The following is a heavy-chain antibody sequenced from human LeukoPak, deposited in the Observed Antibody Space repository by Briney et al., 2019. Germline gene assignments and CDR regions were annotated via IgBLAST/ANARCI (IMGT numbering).Heavy chain of an antibody. D-gene: IGHD1-26*01. V-gene: IGHV1-2*02. CDR3: ARDGPGPSGSYIDY. J-gene: IGHJ4*02. CDR1: GYTFTGYY. Sequence: ASVKVSCKASGYTFTGYYIHWVRQAPGHGLEWMGWINPNSGGTNYAQNFQGRVTMTRDTSLSTAYMELSRLTSDDTAVYFCARDGPGPSGSYIDYWGLGTLVTVSS. CDR2: INPNSGGT.